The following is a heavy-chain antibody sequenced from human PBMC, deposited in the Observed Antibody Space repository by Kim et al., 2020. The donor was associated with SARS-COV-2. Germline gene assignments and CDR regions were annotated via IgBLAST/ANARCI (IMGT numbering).Heavy chain of an antibody. CDR2: IYTTGNT. CDR3: VTSIAVAGDAFDF. D-gene: IGHD6-19*01. Sequence: SETLSLTCTVSGGSINSYYWSCIRQPAGKGLQWIGRIYTTGNTNYNPSLKSRITMSVDTSKNQLSLKLSSVTAADTAVYYCVTSIAVAGDAFDFWGQGT. CDR1: GGSINSYY. J-gene: IGHJ3*01. V-gene: IGHV4-4*07.